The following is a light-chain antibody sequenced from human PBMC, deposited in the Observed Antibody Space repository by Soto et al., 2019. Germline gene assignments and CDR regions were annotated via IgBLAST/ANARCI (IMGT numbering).Light chain of an antibody. CDR2: DAS. V-gene: IGKV3-15*01. Sequence: EIVLTQSPGTLSLSPGERATLSCRASQRISRNLAWYQQKPGQAPRLLIYDASTRATAIPARFSGSGSETEFTLTISSLQSEDSAVYYCQQYNNWPPWTFGQGAKVDIK. CDR1: QRISRN. J-gene: IGKJ1*01. CDR3: QQYNNWPPWT.